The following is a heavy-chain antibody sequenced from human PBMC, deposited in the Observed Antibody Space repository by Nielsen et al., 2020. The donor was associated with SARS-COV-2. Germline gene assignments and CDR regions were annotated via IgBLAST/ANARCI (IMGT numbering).Heavy chain of an antibody. D-gene: IGHD1-26*01. CDR1: GFTFSSYA. V-gene: IGHV3-30*04. Sequence: GGSLRLSCAASGFTFSSYAMHWVRQAPGKGLEWVAVISYDGSNKYYADSVKGRFTISRDNSKNTLYLQMNSLRAEDTAVYYCAKDHRSGWDYFDYWGQGTLVTVSS. CDR3: AKDHRSGWDYFDY. CDR2: ISYDGSNK. J-gene: IGHJ4*02.